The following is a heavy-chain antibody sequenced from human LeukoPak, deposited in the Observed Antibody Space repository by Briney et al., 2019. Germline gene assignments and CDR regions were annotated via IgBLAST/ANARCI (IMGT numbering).Heavy chain of an antibody. CDR1: GFTFSSFW. V-gene: IGHV3-7*05. D-gene: IGHD2-2*01. CDR3: ARGPPACSTNCYGYLDY. Sequence: GGSLRLSCAASGFTFSSFWMSWVRQAPGKGLEWVANIKRDGSEKYYVDSVKGRFTISRDNPKNTLYLQMNSLRAEDTAVYYCARGPPACSTNCYGYLDYWGQGTLVTVSS. CDR2: IKRDGSEK. J-gene: IGHJ4*02.